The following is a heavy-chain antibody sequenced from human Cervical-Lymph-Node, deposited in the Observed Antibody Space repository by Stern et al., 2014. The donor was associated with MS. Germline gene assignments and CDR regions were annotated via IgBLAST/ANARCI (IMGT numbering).Heavy chain of an antibody. CDR1: GGSFSPYY. CDR3: ARGKVGISLQVVFLYYLDN. V-gene: IGHV4-34*01. CDR2: ITHSGDT. J-gene: IGHJ4*02. Sequence: QVQLQQWGAGLLKPSETVSLTCAVYGGSFSPYYWTWIRQPPGKGLAWIGEITHSGDTNSTPSLKSRVTVSVAAAKKQFSLKLNSVTAADTAVYFCARGKVGISLQVVFLYYLDNWGQGTLVTVSS. D-gene: IGHD3-22*01.